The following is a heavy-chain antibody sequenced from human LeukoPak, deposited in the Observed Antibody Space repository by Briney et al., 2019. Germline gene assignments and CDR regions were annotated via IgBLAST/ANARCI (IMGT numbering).Heavy chain of an antibody. CDR1: GGSMSSYY. V-gene: IGHV4-59*01. J-gene: IGHJ4*02. Sequence: SETLSLTCTVSGGSMSSYYWSWVRQPPGKGLEWIGCIYYSGNTNYNPSLKSRVTISVDTSKNQFSLKMRSVTAADTAVYYCARDRRDTSMVWDYWGQGTLVTVSS. D-gene: IGHD5-18*01. CDR3: ARDRRDTSMVWDY. CDR2: IYYSGNT.